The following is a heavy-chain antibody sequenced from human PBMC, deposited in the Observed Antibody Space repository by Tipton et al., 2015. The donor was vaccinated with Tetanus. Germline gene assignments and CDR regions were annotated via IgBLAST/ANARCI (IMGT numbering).Heavy chain of an antibody. CDR3: ARDSPYCTNGVCYPDY. J-gene: IGHJ4*02. CDR2: ISAYNGNT. V-gene: IGHV1-18*01. D-gene: IGHD2-8*01. CDR1: GYTFTSYG. Sequence: QLVQSGTEVKKPGASVKVSCKASGYTFTSYGISWVRQAPGQGLEWMGWISAYNGNTNYAQKLQGRVTMATDTSTSTAYMELRSLRSDDTAVYYCARDSPYCTNGVCYPDYWGQGTLVTVSS.